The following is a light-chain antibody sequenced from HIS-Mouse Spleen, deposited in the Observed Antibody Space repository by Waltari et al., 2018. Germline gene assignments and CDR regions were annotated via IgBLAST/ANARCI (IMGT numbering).Light chain of an antibody. CDR1: QSVSSN. J-gene: IGKJ4*01. CDR3: QQYNNWPLT. Sequence: EIVMTHSPATLSVSPGERPTLPCRASQSVSSNLAWYQQKPGQAPRLLIYGASTRATGIPARFSGSGSGTEFTLTISSLQSEDFAVYYCQQYNNWPLTFGGGTKVEIK. CDR2: GAS. V-gene: IGKV3-15*01.